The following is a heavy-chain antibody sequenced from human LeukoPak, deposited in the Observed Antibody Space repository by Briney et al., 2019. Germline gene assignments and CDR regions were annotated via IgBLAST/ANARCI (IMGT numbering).Heavy chain of an antibody. CDR3: ARRRDFIDY. J-gene: IGHJ4*02. CDR1: GFTFSSYS. D-gene: IGHD3/OR15-3a*01. Sequence: GGSLRLSCAASGFTFSSYSMNWVRQAPGKGLEWVSSISSSSSGSTIYYADSVKGRFAISRDNAKNSLYLQMNSLRAEDTAVYYCARRRDFIDYWGQGTLVTVSS. V-gene: IGHV3-21*04. CDR2: ISSSSSGSTI.